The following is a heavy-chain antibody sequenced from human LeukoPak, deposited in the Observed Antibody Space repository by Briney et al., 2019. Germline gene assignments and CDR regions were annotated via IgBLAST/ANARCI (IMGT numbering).Heavy chain of an antibody. CDR2: IIPIFGTA. Sequence: ASVKVSCKASGGTFISYAISWVRQAPGQGLEWMGGIIPIFGTANYAQKFQGKVTITADESTSTAYMELSSLRSEDTAVYYCAREGGYNQGYAFDIWGQGTMVTVSS. V-gene: IGHV1-69*13. J-gene: IGHJ3*02. D-gene: IGHD5-24*01. CDR3: AREGGYNQGYAFDI. CDR1: GGTFISYA.